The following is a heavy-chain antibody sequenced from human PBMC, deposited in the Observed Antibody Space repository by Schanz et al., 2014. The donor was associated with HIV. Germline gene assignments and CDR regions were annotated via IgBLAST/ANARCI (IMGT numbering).Heavy chain of an antibody. J-gene: IGHJ4*02. V-gene: IGHV3-33*01. CDR2: IYYDGTNK. Sequence: VQLVESGGGLVKPGGSLRLSCAASGFSFRTFGMHWVRQAPGKGLEWVALIYYDGTNKYYTDSVKGRFTISRDNSKNTLYLQMNSLRAEDTSVYYCARGFQGFDYWGQGTLVTVSS. CDR3: ARGFQGFDY. D-gene: IGHD3-10*01. CDR1: GFSFRTFG.